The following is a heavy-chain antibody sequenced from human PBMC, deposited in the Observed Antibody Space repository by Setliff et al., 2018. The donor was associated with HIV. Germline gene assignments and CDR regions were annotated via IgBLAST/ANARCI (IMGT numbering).Heavy chain of an antibody. CDR3: AKFSEWSEDY. CDR1: GFSFRTAW. V-gene: IGHV3-15*01. D-gene: IGHD3-3*01. Sequence: GSLRLSCAASGFSFRTAWMNWVRRAPGKGLEWVARIRAEPDGGETEYAASMRDRVITSRDDSKNTLYLQINSLKSDDTAVYYCAKFSEWSEDYWGQGTLVTVSS. J-gene: IGHJ4*02. CDR2: IRAEPDGGET.